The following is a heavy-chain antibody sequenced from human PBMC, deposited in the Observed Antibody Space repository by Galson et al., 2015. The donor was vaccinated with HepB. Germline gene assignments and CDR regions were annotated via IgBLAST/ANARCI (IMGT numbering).Heavy chain of an antibody. CDR3: ARSLVGLDS. CDR2: IPTGSSAI. V-gene: IGHV3-48*01. D-gene: IGHD3-10*01. CDR1: GFIFNDYS. Sequence: SLRLSCAASGFIFNDYSMNWVRQAPGKGLEWIAYIPTGSSAIYYADSVKGRFTISRDNARNSVYLQMNSLRVDVTAIYYCARSLVGLDSWGQGTLVTV. J-gene: IGHJ4*02.